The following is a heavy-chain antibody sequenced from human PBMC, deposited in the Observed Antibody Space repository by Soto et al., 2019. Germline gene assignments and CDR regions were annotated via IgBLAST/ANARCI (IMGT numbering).Heavy chain of an antibody. Sequence: ASETLSLTCLVSGQYIKSNFWWAWVRQSPGKDLEWIGDIYHSGSAIYTPSLKSRVTLSVDKPKNEFSLNLNSVTAADTAVYYCARHWAAGGTREYYYYGMDVWGQGTTVTVS. V-gene: IGHV4-4*02. D-gene: IGHD6-13*01. CDR2: IYHSGSA. J-gene: IGHJ6*02. CDR1: GQYIKSNFW. CDR3: ARHWAAGGTREYYYYGMDV.